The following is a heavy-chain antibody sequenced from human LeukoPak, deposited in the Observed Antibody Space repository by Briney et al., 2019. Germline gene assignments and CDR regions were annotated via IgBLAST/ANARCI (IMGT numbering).Heavy chain of an antibody. CDR3: ATDVTGGAISF. CDR2: ITSSGGST. J-gene: IGHJ4*02. Sequence: GGSLRLSCAASGFTFSTYAMSWVRQAPGKGLEWVSIITSSGGSTNYADSVKGRFTISRDNSKNTLYLQMNSLKPDDTAVYYCATDVTGGAISFWGQGALVAVSS. CDR1: GFTFSTYA. V-gene: IGHV3-23*01. D-gene: IGHD1-14*01.